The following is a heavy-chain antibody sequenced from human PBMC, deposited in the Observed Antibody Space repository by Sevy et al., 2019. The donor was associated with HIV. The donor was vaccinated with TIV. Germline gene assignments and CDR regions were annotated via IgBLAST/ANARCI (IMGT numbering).Heavy chain of an antibody. Sequence: GGSLRLSCAASGFTFSSYSMNWVRQAPGKGLEWVSSISCSSSYIYYADSVKGRFTISRDNAKNSLYLQMNSLRAEDTAVYYCARMEEPHFSGWPDFDYWGQGTLVTVSS. J-gene: IGHJ4*02. CDR3: ARMEEPHFSGWPDFDY. V-gene: IGHV3-21*01. CDR1: GFTFSSYS. D-gene: IGHD6-19*01. CDR2: ISCSSSYI.